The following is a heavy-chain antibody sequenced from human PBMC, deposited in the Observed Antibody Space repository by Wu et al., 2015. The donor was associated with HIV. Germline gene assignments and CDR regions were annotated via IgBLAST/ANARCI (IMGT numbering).Heavy chain of an antibody. J-gene: IGHJ6*02. CDR2: IIPIFNTA. CDR3: ARDPGFGSSWDYYYYGMDV. CDR1: GTTFSSHS. V-gene: IGHV1-69*13. D-gene: IGHD6-13*01. Sequence: QVQLVQSGAEVRKPKSSVKVSCKASGTTFSSHSISWIRQAPGQGLEWMGRIIPIFNTADYSQRFQGRVTITADESTNTAYMELRSLRSDDTAMYYCARDPGFGSSWDYYYYGMDVWGQGTTVTVS.